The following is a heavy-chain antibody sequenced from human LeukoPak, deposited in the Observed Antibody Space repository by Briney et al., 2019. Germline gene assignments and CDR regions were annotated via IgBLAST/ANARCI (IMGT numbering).Heavy chain of an antibody. Sequence: PSETLSLTCTVSGGSISGGGYYWSWIRQSPGKGLEWIGCIYSSGSTNYNPSLKSRVTISVDTSKNQFSLKLSSVTAADTAVYYCARDPAHYYDSSGYNWYFDLWGRGTLVTVSS. CDR1: GGSISGGGYY. CDR3: ARDPAHYYDSSGYNWYFDL. J-gene: IGHJ2*01. V-gene: IGHV4-61*08. CDR2: IYSSGST. D-gene: IGHD3-22*01.